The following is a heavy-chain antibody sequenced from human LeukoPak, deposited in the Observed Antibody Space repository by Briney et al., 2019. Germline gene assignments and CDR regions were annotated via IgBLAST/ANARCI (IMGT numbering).Heavy chain of an antibody. V-gene: IGHV3-30*04. J-gene: IGHJ4*02. CDR3: ASEYFYDTSGYYLDY. Sequence: PGGSLRLSCAASGFTFNSFSMHWVRQAPGKGLEWVAVISYDGSIKYYADSVMGRFTISRDNSKNTLFLQIHSLRTEDTAVYYCASEYFYDTSGYYLDYWGQGTLVTVSS. CDR2: ISYDGSIK. CDR1: GFTFNSFS. D-gene: IGHD3-22*01.